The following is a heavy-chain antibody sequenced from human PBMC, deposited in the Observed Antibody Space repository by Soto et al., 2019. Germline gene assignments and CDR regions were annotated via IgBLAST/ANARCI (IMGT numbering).Heavy chain of an antibody. CDR1: GGSISSGDYY. V-gene: IGHV4-30-4*01. CDR3: AREDLDRGRWFDP. J-gene: IGHJ5*02. CDR2: IYYTGTT. Sequence: PSESLSLTCTVSGGSISSGDYYWSWIRQPPGKGLEWIGYIYYTGTTYYNPSLKSRVTISVDTSKNQFSLKLSSVTAADTAVYYCAREDLDRGRWFDPWGQGTLVTVSS. D-gene: IGHD3-10*01.